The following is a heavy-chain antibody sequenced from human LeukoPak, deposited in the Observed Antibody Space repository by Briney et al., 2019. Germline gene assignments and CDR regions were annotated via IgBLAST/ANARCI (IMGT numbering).Heavy chain of an antibody. J-gene: IGHJ6*03. V-gene: IGHV4-59*01. CDR3: ARGRKIYYYYYMDV. CDR1: GGSISSYY. CDR2: IYYSRST. Sequence: SETLSLTCTVSGGSISSYYWSWIRQPPGKGLEWIGYIYYSRSTNYNPSLKSRVTISVDTSKNQFSLKLSSVTAADTAVYYCARGRKIYYYYYMDVWGKGTTVTVSS.